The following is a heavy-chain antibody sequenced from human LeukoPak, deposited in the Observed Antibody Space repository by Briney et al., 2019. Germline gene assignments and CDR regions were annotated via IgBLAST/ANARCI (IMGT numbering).Heavy chain of an antibody. J-gene: IGHJ4*02. Sequence: GGSLRLSCAASGFTFSSYWMSWVRQAPGKGLEWVANIKQDGSEKYYVDSVKGRFTTSRDNAKNSLYLQMNSLRAEDTAVYYCARDGWGYCSGGSCYLYDYWGQGTLVTVSS. V-gene: IGHV3-7*01. CDR1: GFTFSSYW. CDR3: ARDGWGYCSGGSCYLYDY. CDR2: IKQDGSEK. D-gene: IGHD2-15*01.